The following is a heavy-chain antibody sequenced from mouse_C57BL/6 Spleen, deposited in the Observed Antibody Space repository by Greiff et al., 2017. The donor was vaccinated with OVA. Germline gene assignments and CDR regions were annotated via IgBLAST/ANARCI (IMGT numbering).Heavy chain of an antibody. Sequence: QVQLQQPGAELVKPGASVKLSCKASGYTFTSYWMQWVKQRPGQGLEWIGEIDPSDSYTNYNQKFKGKATLTVDTSSSTAYMQLSSLTSEDSAVYYCARDFITTVVAKGFDYWGQGTTLTVSS. D-gene: IGHD1-1*01. J-gene: IGHJ2*01. CDR1: GYTFTSYW. CDR2: IDPSDSYT. V-gene: IGHV1-50*01. CDR3: ARDFITTVVAKGFDY.